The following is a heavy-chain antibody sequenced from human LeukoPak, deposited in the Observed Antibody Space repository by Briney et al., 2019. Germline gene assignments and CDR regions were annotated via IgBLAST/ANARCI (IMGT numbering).Heavy chain of an antibody. Sequence: GGSLRLSCVGSGFTFRSHAMSWVRQAPEKGLEFVSGIYENGGTTYYADSVKGRFSISRDNSKNTLYLQMDSLRAEDTAVYYCARSRSGDYWGQGTLVTVSS. CDR2: IYENGGTT. CDR3: ARSRSGDY. V-gene: IGHV3-23*01. J-gene: IGHJ4*02. CDR1: GFTFRSHA.